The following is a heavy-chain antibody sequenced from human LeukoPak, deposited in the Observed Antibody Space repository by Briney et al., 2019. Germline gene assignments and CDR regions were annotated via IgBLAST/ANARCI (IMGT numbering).Heavy chain of an antibody. Sequence: ASVTVSCKASGYTFTSYQINWVRQATGQGLEWMGWMNPDNGNTGFAQNFQGRVTMTRNISISTAYMALSSLRSEDTAVYYCARDGYNYRYYYYGMDVWGQGTTVTVSS. CDR2: MNPDNGNT. CDR3: ARDGYNYRYYYYGMDV. V-gene: IGHV1-8*01. D-gene: IGHD5-24*01. CDR1: GYTFTSYQ. J-gene: IGHJ6*02.